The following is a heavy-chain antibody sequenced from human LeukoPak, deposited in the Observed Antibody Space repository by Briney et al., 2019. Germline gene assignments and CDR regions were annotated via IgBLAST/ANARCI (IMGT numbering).Heavy chain of an antibody. Sequence: PGGSPRLSCAASGFTFSSYAMSWVRQAPRKGLEWVSVIIGSGTTTRYAESVKGRFTISRDNSKNTVFLQMNSLRAEDTAVYYCAVTPGYCTGENYYCPLAYWGQGTLVTVSS. D-gene: IGHD2-8*02. CDR1: GFTFSSYA. V-gene: IGHV3-23*01. CDR2: IIGSGTTT. CDR3: AVTPGYCTGENYYCPLAY. J-gene: IGHJ4*02.